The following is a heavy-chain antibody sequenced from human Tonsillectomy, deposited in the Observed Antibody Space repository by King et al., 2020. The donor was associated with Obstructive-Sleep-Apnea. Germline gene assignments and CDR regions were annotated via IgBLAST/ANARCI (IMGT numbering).Heavy chain of an antibody. CDR2: IIPIFGTA. V-gene: IGHV1-69*01. J-gene: IGHJ6*02. D-gene: IGHD4-17*01. CDR3: AKDGGTTVTTKWKEPTHYYYYGMDV. CDR1: GGTFSSYA. Sequence: QLVQSGAEVKKPGSSVKVSCKASGGTFSSYAISWVRQAPGQGLEWMEGIIPIFGTANYAQKFQGRVTITADESTSTAYMELSSLRSEDTAVYYCAKDGGTTVTTKWKEPTHYYYYGMDVWGQGTTVTVSS.